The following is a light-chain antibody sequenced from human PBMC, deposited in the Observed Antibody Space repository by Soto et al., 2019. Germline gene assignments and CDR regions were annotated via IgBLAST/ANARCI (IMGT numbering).Light chain of an antibody. CDR3: SSYTRGNTGV. CDR1: SNDVGGYNY. V-gene: IGLV2-14*03. CDR2: DVS. J-gene: IGLJ3*02. Sequence: QSVLTQPASVSGSPGQSITISCTGTSNDVGGYNYVAWYQQHQGKAPKLMIYDVSKRPSGVSNRFSGSKSGNTASLAISGLQAEDEADYYCSSYTRGNTGVCGGGTKLTVL.